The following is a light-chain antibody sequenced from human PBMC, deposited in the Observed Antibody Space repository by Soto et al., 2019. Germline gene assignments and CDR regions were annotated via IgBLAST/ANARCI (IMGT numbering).Light chain of an antibody. V-gene: IGKV3-20*01. Sequence: EIVLTQSPGTLSLSPGERATLSCRASQSVSSSYLAWYQQKPGQAPRLLIYGASNRATGIPDRFSGSGSGTDFTLTVSSLQPEDFATYYCQQLNSYPLTFGGGTKVDI. J-gene: IGKJ4*01. CDR2: GAS. CDR3: QQLNSYPLT. CDR1: QSVSSSY.